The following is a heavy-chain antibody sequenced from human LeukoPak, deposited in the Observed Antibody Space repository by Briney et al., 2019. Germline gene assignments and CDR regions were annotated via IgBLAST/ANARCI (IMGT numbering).Heavy chain of an antibody. D-gene: IGHD3-10*01. Sequence: GGSLRLSCAASGFTVSSNYMSWVRQAPGKGLEWVSVVYSGGSTYYADCVKGRFTISRDNSKNTLYLQMNSLRAEDTAVYYCAREASPGAFDYWGQGTLVTVSS. CDR1: GFTVSSNY. CDR3: AREASPGAFDY. V-gene: IGHV3-53*01. CDR2: VYSGGST. J-gene: IGHJ4*02.